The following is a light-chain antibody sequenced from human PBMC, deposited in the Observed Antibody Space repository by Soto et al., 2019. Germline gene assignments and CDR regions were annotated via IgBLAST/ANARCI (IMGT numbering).Light chain of an antibody. Sequence: AIQMTQFPSSLSASVGDRVTITCLASQDIRSDLGWYQQRPGKAPKPLIYAASSLQSGVPSRFSGSGSGTDFTLTISSLQPEDFATYYCLQDHNYPLTFGGGTKVDIK. CDR3: LQDHNYPLT. V-gene: IGKV1-6*01. CDR2: AAS. J-gene: IGKJ4*01. CDR1: QDIRSD.